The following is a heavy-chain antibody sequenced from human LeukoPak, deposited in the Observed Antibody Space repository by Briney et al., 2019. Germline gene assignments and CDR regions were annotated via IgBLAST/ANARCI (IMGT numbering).Heavy chain of an antibody. V-gene: IGHV4-59*01. J-gene: IGHJ4*02. CDR3: ARGGLGITMVRGVINYFDY. D-gene: IGHD3-10*01. CDR1: GGSINSYY. CDR2: IYYSGSP. Sequence: SETLSLTCTVSGGSINSYYWSWIRQPPGKGLEWIGDIYYSGSPDYSPSLKSRVTISVATSKTQFSLKMSSVTAADTAVYYCARGGLGITMVRGVINYFDYWGQGTLVTVSS.